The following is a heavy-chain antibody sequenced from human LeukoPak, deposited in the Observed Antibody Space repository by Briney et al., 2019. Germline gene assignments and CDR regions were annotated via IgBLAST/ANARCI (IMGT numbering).Heavy chain of an antibody. D-gene: IGHD3-22*01. CDR2: IYSGTTT. J-gene: IGHJ4*02. CDR3: ASSSGYSDY. Sequence: GGSLRLSCAAAGFTFSSYSMNWVRQAPGKGLEWVSLIYSGTTTYYADSVKGRFTISRDNSKNTLYLQMNSLRAEDTAVYYCASSSGYSDYWGQGTLVTVSS. CDR1: GFTFSSYS. V-gene: IGHV3-66*01.